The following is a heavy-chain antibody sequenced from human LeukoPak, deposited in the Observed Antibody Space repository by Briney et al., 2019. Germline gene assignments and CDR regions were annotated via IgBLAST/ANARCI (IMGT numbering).Heavy chain of an antibody. J-gene: IGHJ4*02. D-gene: IGHD3-3*01. V-gene: IGHV1-18*01. CDR2: ISAYNGNT. Sequence: RASVKVSCKASGYTFTSYGISWVRQAPGHGLECMGWISAYNGNTNYAQKLQGRVTMTTDTSTSTAYMELRSLRSDDTAVYYCAGHYEFWSGYYALDYWGQGTLVTVSS. CDR3: AGHYEFWSGYYALDY. CDR1: GYTFTSYG.